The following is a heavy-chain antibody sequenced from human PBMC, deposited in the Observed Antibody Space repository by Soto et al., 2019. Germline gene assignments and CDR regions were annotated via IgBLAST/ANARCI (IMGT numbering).Heavy chain of an antibody. CDR3: ARYYYDSSGFHPNYYYGMDV. J-gene: IGHJ6*02. Sequence: QVTLKESGPVLVKPTETLTLTCTVSGFSLSNARMGVSWIRQPPGKALEWLAHIFSNDEKSYSTSLKSRLTLSKDTYKSQVVLTMTNMDPVDTATYYCARYYYDSSGFHPNYYYGMDVWGQGTTVTVSS. CDR1: GFSLSNARMG. CDR2: IFSNDEK. D-gene: IGHD3-22*01. V-gene: IGHV2-26*01.